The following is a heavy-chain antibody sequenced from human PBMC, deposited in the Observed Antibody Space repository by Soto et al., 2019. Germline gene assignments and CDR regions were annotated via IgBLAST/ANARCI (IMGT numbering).Heavy chain of an antibody. CDR3: ARVRHSSGWYTPAEYFQH. Sequence: ASVKVSCEASGYTFTGYYMHWVRQAPGQGLEWMGWINPNSGGTNYAQKFQGRVTMTRDTSISTAYMELSRLRSDDTAVYYCARVRHSSGWYTPAEYFQHWGQGTLVTVSS. D-gene: IGHD6-19*01. V-gene: IGHV1-2*02. CDR2: INPNSGGT. J-gene: IGHJ1*01. CDR1: GYTFTGYY.